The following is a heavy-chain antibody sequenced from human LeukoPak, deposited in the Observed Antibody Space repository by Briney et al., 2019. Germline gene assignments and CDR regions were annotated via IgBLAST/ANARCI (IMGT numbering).Heavy chain of an antibody. D-gene: IGHD3-3*01. CDR1: GFTVSSNY. CDR3: ASGLTTYYDFWSGYYTGQDGMDV. Sequence: PGGSLRLSCAASGFTVSSNYMSWVRQAPGKGLEWVSVIYSGGSTYYADSVKGRFTISRDNSKNTLYLQMNSLRAEDTAVYYCASGLTTYYDFWSGYYTGQDGMDVWGQGTTVTASS. J-gene: IGHJ6*02. CDR2: IYSGGST. V-gene: IGHV3-53*01.